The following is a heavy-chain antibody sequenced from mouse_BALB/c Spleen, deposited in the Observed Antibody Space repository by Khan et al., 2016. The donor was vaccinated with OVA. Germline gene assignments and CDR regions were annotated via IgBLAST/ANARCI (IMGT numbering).Heavy chain of an antibody. Sequence: QVQLQQSVPELVNPGASLKVSCKATGYTFTDYIIGWVKQSTRQGLEWIGDIFPGSGTPYYNETFKDKATLTADKSSNTAYMQLSSLTSEDSALYFSARGGYSVFAYWGQGTLVTVSA. J-gene: IGHJ3*01. D-gene: IGHD1-1*01. CDR3: ARGGYSVFAY. CDR2: IFPGSGTP. V-gene: IGHV1-77*01. CDR1: GYTFTDYI.